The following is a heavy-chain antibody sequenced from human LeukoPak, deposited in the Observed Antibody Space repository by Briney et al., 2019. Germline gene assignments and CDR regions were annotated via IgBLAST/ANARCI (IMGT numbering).Heavy chain of an antibody. V-gene: IGHV1-46*01. CDR2: INPSGGST. Sequence: ASVKVSCKASGYTFTSYYMHWVRQAPGQGLEWMGIINPSGGSTSYAQKFQGRVTMTRDMSTSTVYMELSSLRPEDTAVYYCARGTGGDTAMVSPLDYWGQGTLVTVSS. D-gene: IGHD5-18*01. J-gene: IGHJ4*02. CDR3: ARGTGGDTAMVSPLDY. CDR1: GYTFTSYY.